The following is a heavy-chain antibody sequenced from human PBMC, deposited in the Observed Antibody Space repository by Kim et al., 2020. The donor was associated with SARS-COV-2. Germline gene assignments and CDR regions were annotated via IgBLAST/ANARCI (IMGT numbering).Heavy chain of an antibody. V-gene: IGHV4-34*01. CDR3: AREPLSPRYYYGSGTLGSYGMDV. Sequence: SETLSLTCAVYGGSFSGYYWSWIRQPPGKGLEWIGEINHSGSTNYNPSLKSRVTISVDTSKNQFSLKLSSVTAADTAVYYCAREPLSPRYYYGSGTLGSYGMDVWGQGTTPPVSS. CDR1: GGSFSGYY. CDR2: INHSGST. D-gene: IGHD3-10*01. J-gene: IGHJ6*02.